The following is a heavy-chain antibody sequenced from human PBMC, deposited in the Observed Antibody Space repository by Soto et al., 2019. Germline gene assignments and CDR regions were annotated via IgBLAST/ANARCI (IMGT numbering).Heavy chain of an antibody. J-gene: IGHJ4*02. CDR1: GFSISTDSAA. CDR2: TYYRSGWSR. Sequence: SQTLSLTCDISGFSISTDSAAWNWIRQSPSRGLEWLGRTYYRSGWSREYAVSVRGRININPDTSKNQFSLQLNSVTPEDTAVYYCARAYSSGWFSYFDFWGQGPLVTVS. D-gene: IGHD6-19*01. V-gene: IGHV6-1*01. CDR3: ARAYSSGWFSYFDF.